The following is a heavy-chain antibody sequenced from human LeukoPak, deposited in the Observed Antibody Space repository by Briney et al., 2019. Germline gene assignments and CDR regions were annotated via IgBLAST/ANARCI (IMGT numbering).Heavy chain of an antibody. CDR2: ISAYNGNT. V-gene: IGHV1-18*01. CDR1: GYTFTSYG. J-gene: IGHJ6*02. CDR3: AKQPDLYSSSWPNYYYYGMDV. D-gene: IGHD6-13*01. Sequence: ASVKVSCKASGYTFTSYGISWVRQAPGQGLEWMGWISAYNGNTNYAQKFQGRVTITADKSTSTAYMELSSLRSEDTAVYYCAKQPDLYSSSWPNYYYYGMDVWGQGTTVTVSS.